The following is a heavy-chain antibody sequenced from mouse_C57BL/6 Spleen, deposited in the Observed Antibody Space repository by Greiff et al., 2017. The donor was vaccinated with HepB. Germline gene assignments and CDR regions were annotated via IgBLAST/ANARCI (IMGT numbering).Heavy chain of an antibody. Sequence: EVKLVDSGGGLVQSGRSLRLSCATSGFTFSDFYMEWVRQAPGKGLEWIAASRNKANDYTTEYSASVKGRFIVSRDTSQSILYLQMNALRAEDTAIYYCARDETGYAMDYWGQGTSVTVSS. CDR3: ARDETGYAMDY. D-gene: IGHD4-1*01. CDR1: GFTFSDFY. J-gene: IGHJ4*01. V-gene: IGHV7-1*01. CDR2: SRNKANDYTT.